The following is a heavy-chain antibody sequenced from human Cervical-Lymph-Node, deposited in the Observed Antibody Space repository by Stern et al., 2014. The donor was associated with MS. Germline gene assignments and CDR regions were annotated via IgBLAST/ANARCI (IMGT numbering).Heavy chain of an antibody. J-gene: IGHJ4*02. Sequence: VQLVQSGAEVKKPGESLKISCKGSGYSFSSHWIGWVRQMPGKGLEWMGNIYPDDSDTRYSPSFKGQVTISADKSISTAFLQWSSLKASDSAMYYCARTVCSGGSCYTVPFDHWGQGTLVTVSS. D-gene: IGHD2-15*01. CDR2: IYPDDSDT. CDR3: ARTVCSGGSCYTVPFDH. V-gene: IGHV5-51*01. CDR1: GYSFSSHW.